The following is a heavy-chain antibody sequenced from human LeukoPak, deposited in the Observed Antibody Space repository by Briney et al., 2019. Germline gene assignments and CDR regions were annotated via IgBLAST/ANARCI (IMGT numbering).Heavy chain of an antibody. J-gene: IGHJ5*02. CDR3: ARDEARYSSGYYPNWFDP. Sequence: ASVKVSCKTSGYTFTSYGISWVRQAPGLGLEWMGWISGYNGYTHYAHNLQGRVTMTTDTSTSTAYMELRSLRSDDTAVYYCARDEARYSSGYYPNWFDPWGQGTLVTVSS. V-gene: IGHV1-18*01. CDR1: GYTFTSYG. D-gene: IGHD3-22*01. CDR2: ISGYNGYT.